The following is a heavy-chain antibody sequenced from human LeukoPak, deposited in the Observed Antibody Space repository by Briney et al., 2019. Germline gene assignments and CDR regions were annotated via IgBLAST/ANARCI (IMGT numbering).Heavy chain of an antibody. Sequence: GGSLRLSCAASGFTFSSYAMHWVHQAPGKGLEWVAVISYDGSNKYYADSVKGRFTISRDNSKNTLYLEMNSLRAEDTAVYYCARVLNYVPGDYWGQGTLVTVSS. V-gene: IGHV3-30-3*01. CDR1: GFTFSSYA. J-gene: IGHJ4*02. CDR3: ARVLNYVPGDY. CDR2: ISYDGSNK. D-gene: IGHD3-16*01.